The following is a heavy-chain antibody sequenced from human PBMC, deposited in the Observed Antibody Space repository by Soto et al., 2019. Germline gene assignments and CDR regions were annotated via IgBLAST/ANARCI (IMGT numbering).Heavy chain of an antibody. CDR2: FYHSGTT. J-gene: IGHJ4*02. CDR1: GGSVNNRTYF. Sequence: SEALSLTCSDSGGSVNNRTYFWSWVRQPPGKGLEWIGHFYHSGTTNYSPALKSRVTISIDQSKNQFSLRLNSVTAADTAVYFCARDPGYCTNGVCPIFDFWGQGIPVTVSS. D-gene: IGHD2-8*01. CDR3: ARDPGYCTNGVCPIFDF. V-gene: IGHV4-61*01.